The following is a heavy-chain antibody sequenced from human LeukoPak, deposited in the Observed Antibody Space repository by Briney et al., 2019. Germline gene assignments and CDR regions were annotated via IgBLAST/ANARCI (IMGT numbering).Heavy chain of an antibody. J-gene: IGHJ5*02. CDR2: ISSSSSYI. CDR3: ARDPDSSGYYAWDWFDP. Sequence: GGSLRLSCAASGFTFSSYSMNWVRQAPGKGLEWVSSISSSSSYIYYADSVKGRFTISRDNAKNSLYLQMNSLRAEDTAVYYCARDPDSSGYYAWDWFDPWGQGTLVTVSS. CDR1: GFTFSSYS. D-gene: IGHD3-22*01. V-gene: IGHV3-21*01.